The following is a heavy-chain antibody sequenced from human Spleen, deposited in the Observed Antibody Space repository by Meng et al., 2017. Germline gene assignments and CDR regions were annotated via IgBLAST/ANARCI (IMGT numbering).Heavy chain of an antibody. J-gene: IGHJ6*02. CDR1: GFPFSSYT. V-gene: IGHV3-21*01. CDR2: IGSRSGYT. CDR3: ARDYGDFTFYGMDV. D-gene: IGHD4-17*01. Sequence: GGSLRLSCAASGFPFSSYTMNWVRQAPGKGLEWVSSIGSRSGYTYYADSVKGRFTISRDNAKNSLYLQMNSLRAEDTGVFYCARDYGDFTFYGMDVWGQGTTVTVSS.